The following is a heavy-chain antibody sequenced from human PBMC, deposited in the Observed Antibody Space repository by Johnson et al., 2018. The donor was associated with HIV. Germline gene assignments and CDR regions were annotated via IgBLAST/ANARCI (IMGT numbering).Heavy chain of an antibody. D-gene: IGHD3-10*01. V-gene: IGHV3-11*04. Sequence: QVQLVESGGGLVKPGGSLRLSCAASGFNFKDYYLNWVRQAPGKGLEWVSHISSSGSTKKYADSVRGRLTVSRDNAKKSLYLEMNNLRVDDTAVYYCARESTPGGGEYVNYGRDIWGQGTMVTVSS. CDR3: ARESTPGGGEYVNYGRDI. CDR1: GFNFKDYY. J-gene: IGHJ3*02. CDR2: ISSSGSTK.